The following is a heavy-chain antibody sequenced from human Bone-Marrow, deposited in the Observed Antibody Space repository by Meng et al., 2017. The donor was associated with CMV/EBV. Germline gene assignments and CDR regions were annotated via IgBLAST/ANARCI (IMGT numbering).Heavy chain of an antibody. D-gene: IGHD2/OR15-2a*01. J-gene: IGHJ4*02. V-gene: IGHV4-59*01. CDR2: IYYSGST. Sequence: SETLSLTCTVSGGSISSYYWSWIRQPPGKGLEWIGYIYYSGSTNYNPSLKSRVTISVDTSKNQFSLKLSSVTAADTAVYYCARAQNRGVIDPQKYYFDYWGQGTLGTVSS. CDR1: GGSISSYY. CDR3: ARAQNRGVIDPQKYYFDY.